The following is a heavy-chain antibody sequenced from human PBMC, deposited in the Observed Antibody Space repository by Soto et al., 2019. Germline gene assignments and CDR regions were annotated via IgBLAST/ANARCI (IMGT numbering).Heavy chain of an antibody. D-gene: IGHD5-12*01. CDR2: IYSGGST. V-gene: IGHV3-53*05. CDR3: ARDMGRDGYNNFDY. J-gene: IGHJ4*02. CDR1: GFPVSSSY. Sequence: PGGSLRLSCAASGFPVSSSYMSWVRQAPGKGLEWVSVIYSGGSTYYADSVKGRFTISRDNSKNTLYLQMNSLRAEDTAVYYCARDMGRDGYNNFDYWGQGTLVTVSS.